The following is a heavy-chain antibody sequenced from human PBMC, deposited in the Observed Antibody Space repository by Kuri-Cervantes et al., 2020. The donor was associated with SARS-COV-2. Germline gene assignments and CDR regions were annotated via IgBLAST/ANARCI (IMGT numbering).Heavy chain of an antibody. J-gene: IGHJ6*03. D-gene: IGHD3-16*01. CDR1: GFTFSSYS. CDR3: ARGAANYYMDV. Sequence: GESLKISCAASGFTFSSYSMNWVRQAPGKGLEWVAVIWYDGKNEYYAGSVKGRFTISRDNSRNTVLLQMNILRAEDTAIYYCARGAANYYMDVWGTGTTVTVSS. V-gene: IGHV3-33*08. CDR2: IWYDGKNE.